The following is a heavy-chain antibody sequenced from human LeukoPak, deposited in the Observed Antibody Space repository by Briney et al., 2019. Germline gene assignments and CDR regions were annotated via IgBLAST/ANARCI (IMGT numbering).Heavy chain of an antibody. D-gene: IGHD5-24*01. CDR3: ARRMGPWAFDI. CDR1: GYSFTTHW. CDR2: IYPGDSDA. V-gene: IGHV5-51*01. Sequence: GEPLKISCKASGYSFTTHWIGWVRQMPGKGLEWMGIIYPGDSDARYSPSFQGQVTISVDKSISTAYLQWSSLKASDTAVYYCARRMGPWAFDIWGQGTMVTVSS. J-gene: IGHJ3*02.